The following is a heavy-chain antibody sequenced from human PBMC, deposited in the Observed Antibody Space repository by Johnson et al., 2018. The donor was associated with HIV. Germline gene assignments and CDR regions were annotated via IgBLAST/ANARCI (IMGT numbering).Heavy chain of an antibody. CDR2: ISYAGSNK. V-gene: IGHV3-30-3*01. D-gene: IGHD6-19*01. Sequence: QVQLVESGGGVVQPGRSLRLSCAASGFTFSSYAMHWVRQAPGKGLEWVAVISYAGSNKYYADSVKGRFTISRDNSKNTRYLQMNSLRVENTAVYYCARAIDQGYSSGWSSDVYDIWGQGTMVTVSS. CDR3: ARAIDQGYSSGWSSDVYDI. CDR1: GFTFSSYA. J-gene: IGHJ3*02.